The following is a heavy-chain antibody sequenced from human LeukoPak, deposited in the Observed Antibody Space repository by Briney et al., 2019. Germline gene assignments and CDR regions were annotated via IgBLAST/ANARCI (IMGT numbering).Heavy chain of an antibody. Sequence: GGSLRLSCAASGFTFSSYAMSWVRQAPGKGLEWVSVISGSGGSTYYADSVKGRFTISRDNSKNTLYLQMNSLRVEDTAVYYCAKDQGYYYGSGSDYFDYWAREPWSPSPQ. J-gene: IGHJ4*02. D-gene: IGHD3-10*01. CDR1: GFTFSSYA. CDR3: AKDQGYYYGSGSDYFDY. CDR2: ISGSGGST. V-gene: IGHV3-23*01.